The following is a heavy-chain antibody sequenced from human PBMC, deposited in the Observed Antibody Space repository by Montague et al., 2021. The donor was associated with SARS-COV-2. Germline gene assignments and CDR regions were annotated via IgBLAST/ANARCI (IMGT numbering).Heavy chain of an antibody. CDR1: GFAFNNFA. J-gene: IGHJ2*01. Sequence: SLRLSCAASGFAFNNFAMTWVRQPPGKGLEWVSSIFGSGAGTYYADSAKGRFTISRDNSRNTVYLQMNSLRAEDTAKYYCAKQTGAGAIVYWYFDLWGRGTVVSVSS. CDR3: AKQTGAGAIVYWYFDL. CDR2: IFGSGAGT. V-gene: IGHV3-23*01. D-gene: IGHD6-25*01.